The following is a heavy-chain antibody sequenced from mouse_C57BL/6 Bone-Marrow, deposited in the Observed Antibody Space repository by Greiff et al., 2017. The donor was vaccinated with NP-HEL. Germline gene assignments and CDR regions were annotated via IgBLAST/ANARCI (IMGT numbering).Heavy chain of an antibody. Sequence: VQLQQSGAELVRPGASVKLSCTASGFNIKDDDMYWVKQRPEKGLEWIGRIDPENGDTEYASKFQGKATLTADTSSNTDYLQLSSLTSEDSAVYYCTTWRVRDYFDYWGQGTTLTVAS. CDR2: IDPENGDT. CDR3: TTWRVRDYFDY. V-gene: IGHV14-4*01. D-gene: IGHD2-14*01. J-gene: IGHJ2*01. CDR1: GFNIKDDD.